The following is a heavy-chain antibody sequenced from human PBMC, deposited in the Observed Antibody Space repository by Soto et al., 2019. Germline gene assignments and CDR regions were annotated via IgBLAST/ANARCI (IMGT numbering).Heavy chain of an antibody. J-gene: IGHJ4*02. V-gene: IGHV4-28*01. CDR2: IYYSGNT. CDR3: ARREIQGPIDY. Sequence: QVQLQESGPGLVKPSDTLSLTCAVSGYSISSSNWWGWIRQPPGKGLEWIGYIYYSGNTYYNPSLKSQVTMSVDTSKNQFSLKLTSVTAVDTAGYYCARREIQGPIDYWGQGTLVTVSS. D-gene: IGHD1-26*01. CDR1: GYSISSSNW.